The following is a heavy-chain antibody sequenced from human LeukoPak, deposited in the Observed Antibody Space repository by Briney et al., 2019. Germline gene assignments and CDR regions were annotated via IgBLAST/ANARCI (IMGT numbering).Heavy chain of an antibody. V-gene: IGHV4-59*01. CDR3: AREQRGDDTFDV. J-gene: IGHJ3*01. D-gene: IGHD3-16*01. Sequence: PSETLSLTCTVSGGSISTYYWSWIRQPPGKGLEWIGYIYYSGSTNYNPSLKSRVTISVDTSKNQFSLKLSSVIAADTAVYYCAREQRGDDTFDVWGQGTMVTVSS. CDR2: IYYSGST. CDR1: GGSISTYY.